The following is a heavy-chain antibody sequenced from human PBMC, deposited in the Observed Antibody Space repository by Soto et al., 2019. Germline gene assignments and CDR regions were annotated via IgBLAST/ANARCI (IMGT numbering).Heavy chain of an antibody. V-gene: IGHV3-48*02. CDR2: ISSRGQTI. J-gene: IGHJ6*02. CDR1: GFSFSTYD. D-gene: IGHD2-2*01. Sequence: EVQLVESGGGLVQPGGSLRLSCAASGFSFSTYDMNWVRQAPGKGLEGVSYISSRGQTIKSTDSVKGRFTISRDNAKNSLYMQMSGLRDEDTGVYSCARDPQRGYSGMAVWGQGTTVTVSS. CDR3: ARDPQRGYSGMAV.